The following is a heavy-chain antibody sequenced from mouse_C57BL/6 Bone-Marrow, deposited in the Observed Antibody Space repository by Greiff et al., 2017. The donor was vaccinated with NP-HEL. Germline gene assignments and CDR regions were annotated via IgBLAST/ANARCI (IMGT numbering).Heavy chain of an antibody. CDR3: ASSFFAY. Sequence: VQLQQSGPELVKPGASVKISCKASGYAFSSSWMNWVKQRPGKGLEWIGRMYPGDGDTNYNGKFKGKATLTADKSSSTAYMQLSSLTSEDSAVYFCASSFFAYWGQGTLVTVSA. V-gene: IGHV1-82*01. CDR2: MYPGDGDT. CDR1: GYAFSSSW. J-gene: IGHJ3*01. D-gene: IGHD1-1*01.